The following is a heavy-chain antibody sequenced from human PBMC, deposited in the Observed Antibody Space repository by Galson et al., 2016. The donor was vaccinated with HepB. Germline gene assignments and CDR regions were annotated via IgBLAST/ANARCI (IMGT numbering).Heavy chain of an antibody. CDR2: ITSDGSSA. J-gene: IGHJ4*02. CDR1: GFTFSSYW. V-gene: IGHV3-74*01. D-gene: IGHD6-19*01. Sequence: SLRLSCAASGFTFSSYWMHWVRQAPGKGLVWVSRITSDGSSARYADLLKGRFTISRDNAKNTLYLQMDSLRAEDTAVYYCARGSAALRGIGVAGGSFDYRGQGTLVTVSS. CDR3: ARGSAALRGIGVAGGSFDY.